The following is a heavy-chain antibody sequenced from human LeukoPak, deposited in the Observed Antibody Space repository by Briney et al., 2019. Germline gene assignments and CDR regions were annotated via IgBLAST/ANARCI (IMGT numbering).Heavy chain of an antibody. J-gene: IGHJ4*02. CDR2: INTGCGTNI. D-gene: IGHD6-13*01. CDR1: GFIFSSYT. V-gene: IGHV3-48*04. Sequence: GGSLRLSCAASGFIFSSYTMNWVRQAPGRGLEWFACINTGCGTNIFCAVPVRGRLTISRANSKNSLYVRMNTLRAEDTAVYYWAGGQQVRYWGEGTLVTVSS. CDR3: AGGQQVRY.